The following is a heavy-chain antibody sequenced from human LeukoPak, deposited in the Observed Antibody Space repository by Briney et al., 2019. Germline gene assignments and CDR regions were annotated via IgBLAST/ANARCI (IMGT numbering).Heavy chain of an antibody. V-gene: IGHV3-23*01. Sequence: RGSLRLSCAASGFTFSSYAMSWVRQAPGKGLEWVSAISGSGGSTYYADSVKGRFTISRDNSKNTLYLQMNSLRAEDTAVYYCTTDAPYYYDSSGYYYAVDYWGQGTLVTVSS. CDR3: TTDAPYYYDSSGYYYAVDY. J-gene: IGHJ4*02. D-gene: IGHD3-22*01. CDR1: GFTFSSYA. CDR2: ISGSGGST.